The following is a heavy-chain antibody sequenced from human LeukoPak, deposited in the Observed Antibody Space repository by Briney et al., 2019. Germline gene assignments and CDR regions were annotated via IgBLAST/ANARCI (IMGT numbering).Heavy chain of an antibody. CDR2: VGGSGGST. CDR1: GFTFSSYA. J-gene: IGHJ4*02. CDR3: AKGSGSYFLFDY. Sequence: GGSLRLSCAASGFTFSSYAMSWVRQAPGKGLEWVSAVGGSGGSTYYADSAKGRFTISRDNSKNTLYLQMNSLRAEDTAVYYCAKGSGSYFLFDYWGQGTLVTVSS. V-gene: IGHV3-23*01. D-gene: IGHD1-26*01.